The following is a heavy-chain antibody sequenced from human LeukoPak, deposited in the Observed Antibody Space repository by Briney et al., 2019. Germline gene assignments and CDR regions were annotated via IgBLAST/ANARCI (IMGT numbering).Heavy chain of an antibody. CDR2: IIPIFGTA. V-gene: IGHV1-69*01. D-gene: IGHD3-22*01. Sequence: GASVEVSCKASGGTFSSHAISWVRQAPGQGLEWMGGIIPIFGTANYAQKFQGRVTITADESTSTAYMELSSLRSEDTAVYYCARGGNFGSGYLYYFDYWGQGTLVTVSS. CDR1: GGTFSSHA. J-gene: IGHJ4*02. CDR3: ARGGNFGSGYLYYFDY.